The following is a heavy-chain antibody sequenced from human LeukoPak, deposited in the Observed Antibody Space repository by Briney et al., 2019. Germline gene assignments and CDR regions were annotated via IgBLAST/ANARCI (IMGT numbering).Heavy chain of an antibody. D-gene: IGHD6-6*01. Sequence: ASVKVSCKASGGTFSSYAISWVRQAPGQGLEWMGGIIPIFGTANYAQKFQGRVTITADKSTSTAYMELSSLRSGDTAVYYCARVAGQLKLSWFDPWGQGTLVTVSS. V-gene: IGHV1-69*06. CDR2: IIPIFGTA. CDR1: GGTFSSYA. CDR3: ARVAGQLKLSWFDP. J-gene: IGHJ5*02.